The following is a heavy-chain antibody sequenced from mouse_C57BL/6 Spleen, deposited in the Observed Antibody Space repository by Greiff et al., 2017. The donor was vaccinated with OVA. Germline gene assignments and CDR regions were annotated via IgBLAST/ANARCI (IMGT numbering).Heavy chain of an antibody. CDR2: IYPGSGST. Sequence: QVQLKQPGAELVKPGASVKMSCKASGYTFTSYWITWVKQRPGQGLEWIGDIYPGSGSTNYNEKFKSKATLTVDTSSSTAYLQLRSLTSTDSSVYYCANEVNNSHWDWSFDVWGTGTTVTVSS. CDR1: GYTFTSYW. J-gene: IGHJ1*03. V-gene: IGHV1-55*01. CDR3: ANEVNNSHWDWSFDV. D-gene: IGHD4-1*01.